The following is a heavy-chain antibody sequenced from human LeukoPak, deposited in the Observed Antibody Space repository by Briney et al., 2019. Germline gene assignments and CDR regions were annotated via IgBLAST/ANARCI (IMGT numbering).Heavy chain of an antibody. CDR2: IHYTGSA. D-gene: IGHD6-19*01. Sequence: SETLSLTCTVSGGSISTYYWSWIRQPPGKGLEWIAYIHYTGSANFNPSLKSRVTISVDTAKNQFSLKLSSMTASDRAVFYCARHRDYGTGWYGFDYWGQGTLVTVSP. J-gene: IGHJ4*02. CDR1: GGSISTYY. CDR3: ARHRDYGTGWYGFDY. V-gene: IGHV4-59*08.